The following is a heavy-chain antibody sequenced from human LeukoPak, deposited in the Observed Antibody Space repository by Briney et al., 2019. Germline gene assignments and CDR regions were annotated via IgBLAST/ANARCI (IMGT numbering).Heavy chain of an antibody. CDR2: IIPIFGTP. Sequence: SVKVSCKASGGTFSSYAINWVRQAPGQGLEWMGGIIPIFGTPNYAQKFQGRVTITTDESTNTAYMEMSSLRPEDTAVYYCARVLARSDEMSGSYYYYWGQGTLVTVSS. V-gene: IGHV1-69*05. J-gene: IGHJ4*02. CDR1: GGTFSSYA. CDR3: ARVLARSDEMSGSYYYY. D-gene: IGHD1-26*01.